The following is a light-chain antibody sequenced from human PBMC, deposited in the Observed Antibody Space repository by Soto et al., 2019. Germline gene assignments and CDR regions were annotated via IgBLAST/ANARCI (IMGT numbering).Light chain of an antibody. J-gene: IGKJ5*01. CDR1: QSVAANY. CDR2: GAS. Sequence: EVVLTQSPGTLSLSPGERATPSCRASQSVAANYLAWYQQKRGQAPRLLIYGASSRATGIPDRFSGSGSGTDFTLTISRLEPEDSAVYYCQQRHMWPITFGQGTRLEI. V-gene: IGKV3D-20*02. CDR3: QQRHMWPIT.